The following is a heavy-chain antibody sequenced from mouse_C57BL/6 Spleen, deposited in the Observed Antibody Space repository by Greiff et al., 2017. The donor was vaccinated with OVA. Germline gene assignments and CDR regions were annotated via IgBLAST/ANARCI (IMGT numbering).Heavy chain of an antibody. V-gene: IGHV5-9*01. CDR3: ARHVVYGSIYAGYFDY. J-gene: IGHJ2*01. CDR2: ISGGGGNT. D-gene: IGHD1-1*01. CDR1: GFTFSSYT. Sequence: EVNVVESGGGLVKPGGSLKLSCAASGFTFSSYTMSWVRQTPEKRLEWVATISGGGGNTYYPDSVKGRVTISRDNAKNTLYLQMSSLRSEDTALYYGARHVVYGSIYAGYFDYWGQGTTLTVSS.